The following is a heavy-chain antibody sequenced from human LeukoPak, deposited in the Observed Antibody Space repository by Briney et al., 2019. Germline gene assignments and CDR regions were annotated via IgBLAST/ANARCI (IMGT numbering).Heavy chain of an antibody. CDR1: GGSISSGDYY. Sequence: SETLSLTCTVSGGSISSGDYYWSWIRQPPGKGLEWIGYIYYSGSTYYNPSLKSRVTISVDTSKNQFSLKLSSVTAADSALYYCARGQLVRAGWFDPWGQGTRVTVSS. CDR3: ARGQLVRAGWFDP. D-gene: IGHD6-6*01. J-gene: IGHJ5*02. CDR2: IYYSGST. V-gene: IGHV4-30-4*02.